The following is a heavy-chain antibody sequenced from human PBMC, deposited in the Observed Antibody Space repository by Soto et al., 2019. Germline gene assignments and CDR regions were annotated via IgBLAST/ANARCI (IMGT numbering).Heavy chain of an antibody. Sequence: QLQLQESGPGLVKPSETLSLTCTVSGGSISSTSYYWDWGWIRQPPGKGLEWIGSIYYSGSTYYNPSLKSRVTISVDTSKNQFSLKLNSMTAADTAVYYCARGRSSSNNPYDYWGQGTLVTVSS. CDR2: IYYSGST. D-gene: IGHD6-13*01. CDR1: GGSISSTSYY. CDR3: ARGRSSSNNPYDY. V-gene: IGHV4-39*01. J-gene: IGHJ4*02.